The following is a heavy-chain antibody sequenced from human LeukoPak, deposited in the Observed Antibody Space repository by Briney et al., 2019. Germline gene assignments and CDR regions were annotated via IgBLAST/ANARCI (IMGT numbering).Heavy chain of an antibody. CDR3: ATDLRGYYDSSGPDFDY. CDR1: GYTFTSYY. V-gene: IGHV1-46*01. CDR2: INPSGGST. D-gene: IGHD3-22*01. J-gene: IGHJ4*02. Sequence: GASVKVSCKASGYTFTSYYMHWVRQAPGQGLEWMGIINPSGGSTIYAQKFQGRVTMTEDTSTDTAYMEPSSLRSEDTAVYYCATDLRGYYDSSGPDFDYWGQGTLVTVSS.